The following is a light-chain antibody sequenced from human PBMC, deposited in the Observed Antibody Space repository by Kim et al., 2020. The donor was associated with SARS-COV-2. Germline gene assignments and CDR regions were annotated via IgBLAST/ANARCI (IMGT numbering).Light chain of an antibody. Sequence: LCTGESDTLSCRASESVSSYLAWYQQKPGKAPRLLIYDASNRDTGIPARFSGSGSGTDFTLTISSLEPEDFAVHYCKQSSNWPPYTFGQGTKL. J-gene: IGKJ2*01. V-gene: IGKV3-11*01. CDR2: DAS. CDR3: KQSSNWPPYT. CDR1: ESVSSY.